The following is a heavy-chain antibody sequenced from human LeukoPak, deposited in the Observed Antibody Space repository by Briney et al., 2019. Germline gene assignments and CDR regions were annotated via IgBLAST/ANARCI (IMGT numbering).Heavy chain of an antibody. CDR3: AKVPLVSPSSGYYY. D-gene: IGHD3-22*01. Sequence: GGSLRLSCAASGFTFSSYAMSWVRQAPGKGLEWVSAISGSGGSTYYADSVKGRFTISRDNSKNTLYLQMNSPSAEDTAVYYCAKVPLVSPSSGYYYWGQGTLVTVSS. V-gene: IGHV3-23*01. J-gene: IGHJ4*02. CDR2: ISGSGGST. CDR1: GFTFSSYA.